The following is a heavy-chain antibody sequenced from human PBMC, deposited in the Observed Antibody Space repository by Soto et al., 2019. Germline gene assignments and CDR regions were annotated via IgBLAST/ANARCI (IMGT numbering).Heavy chain of an antibody. J-gene: IGHJ6*02. CDR1: GGSISSGGYY. CDR2: IYYSGST. CDR3: ARDRGRFGDV. Sequence: PSETLSLTCTVSGGSISSGGYYWSWIRQHPGKGLEWIGYIYYSGSTYYNPPLKSRVTISVDTSKNQFSLKLSSVTAADTAVYYCARDRGRFGDVWGQGTTVTVSS. D-gene: IGHD3-10*01. V-gene: IGHV4-31*03.